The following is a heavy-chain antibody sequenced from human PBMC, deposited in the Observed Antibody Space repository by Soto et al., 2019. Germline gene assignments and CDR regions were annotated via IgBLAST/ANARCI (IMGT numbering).Heavy chain of an antibody. D-gene: IGHD2-8*01. V-gene: IGHV3-23*01. Sequence: GGSLRLSCAASGFTFSSYAMKWVRQAPGKGLEWVSLIGGSGTPTYYADSVKGRFTISRDNARNTLYLQMNSLRAEDTAVYYCAKDRVVDGVYSFDYWGQGTLVTVSS. CDR3: AKDRVVDGVYSFDY. J-gene: IGHJ4*02. CDR1: GFTFSSYA. CDR2: IGGSGTPT.